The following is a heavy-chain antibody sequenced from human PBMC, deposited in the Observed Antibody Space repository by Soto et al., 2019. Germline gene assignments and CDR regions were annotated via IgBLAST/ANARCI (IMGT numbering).Heavy chain of an antibody. J-gene: IGHJ6*02. Sequence: EVQLLESGGGFIHPGGSLRLSCAASGFSFSSFAMNWVRQAPGKGLEWVSSISGSAVSTFYADSVKGRFTISRDKSKRTLYLQINSLRAEDTAVYYSAKTRGAMIYAISVYGMDVWGQGTTVTVS. CDR2: ISGSAVST. CDR1: GFSFSSFA. D-gene: IGHD2-8*01. CDR3: AKTRGAMIYAISVYGMDV. V-gene: IGHV3-23*01.